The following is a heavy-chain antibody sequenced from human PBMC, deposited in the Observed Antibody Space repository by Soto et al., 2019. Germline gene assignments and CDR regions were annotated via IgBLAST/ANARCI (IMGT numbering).Heavy chain of an antibody. V-gene: IGHV1-18*01. CDR1: GYTFTSYG. Sequence: ASVKVSCKASGYTFTSYGISWVRQAPGQGLEWMGWISAYNGNTNYAQKLQGRVTMTTDTSTSTAYMELRSLRSDDTAVYYRARDWGYYYDSSGYYFDYWGQGTLVTVSS. CDR2: ISAYNGNT. CDR3: ARDWGYYYDSSGYYFDY. D-gene: IGHD3-22*01. J-gene: IGHJ4*02.